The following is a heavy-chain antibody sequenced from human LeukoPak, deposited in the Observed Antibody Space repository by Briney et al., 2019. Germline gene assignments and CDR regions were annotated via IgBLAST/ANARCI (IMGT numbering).Heavy chain of an antibody. V-gene: IGHV5-51*01. CDR3: ARSDDYCSGGSCYSL. D-gene: IGHD2-15*01. CDR1: GYSFTSYW. J-gene: IGHJ4*02. Sequence: PGESLKISCKASGYSFTSYWIGWVRQMPGKGLEWMGIIYPGDSDTRYSPSFQGQVTISADKSISTAYLQWSSLKASDTAMYYCARSDDYCSGGSCYSLWGQGTLVTVSS. CDR2: IYPGDSDT.